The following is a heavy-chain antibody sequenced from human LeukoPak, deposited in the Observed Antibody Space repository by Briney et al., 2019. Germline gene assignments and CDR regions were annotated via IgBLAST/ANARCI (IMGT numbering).Heavy chain of an antibody. J-gene: IGHJ4*02. V-gene: IGHV1-69*05. Sequence: SVKVSCKASGGTFSSYAISWVRQAPGQGLEWMGGIIPIFGTANYAQKFQGRVTITTDESTSTAYMELSSLRSEGTAVYYCATSPPYYDFWSGYYLFDYWGQGTLVTVSS. D-gene: IGHD3-3*01. CDR2: IIPIFGTA. CDR1: GGTFSSYA. CDR3: ATSPPYYDFWSGYYLFDY.